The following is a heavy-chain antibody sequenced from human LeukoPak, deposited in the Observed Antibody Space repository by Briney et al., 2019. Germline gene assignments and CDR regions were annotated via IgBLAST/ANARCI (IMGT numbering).Heavy chain of an antibody. Sequence: SETLSLTCTVSGGSISSSSYYWGWIRQPPGKGLEWIGSIYYSGSTYYNPSLKSRVTISVDTSKNQFSLKLSSVTAADTAVYYCASWVRYCSSTSCQIDAFDIWGQGTMVTVSS. D-gene: IGHD2-2*01. CDR3: ASWVRYCSSTSCQIDAFDI. V-gene: IGHV4-39*07. J-gene: IGHJ3*02. CDR2: IYYSGST. CDR1: GGSISSSSYY.